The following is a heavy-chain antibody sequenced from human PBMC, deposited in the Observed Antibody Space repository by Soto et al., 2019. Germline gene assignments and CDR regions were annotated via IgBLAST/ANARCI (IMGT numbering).Heavy chain of an antibody. CDR2: ISSSSSYI. CDR1: GFTFSSYS. J-gene: IGHJ5*02. Sequence: GGSLRLSCAASGFTFSSYSMNWVRQAPGKGLEWVSSISSSSSYIYYTDSVKGRFTISRDNAKNSLYLQMNSLRAEDTAVYYCASSALGYCSSTSCYPYNWFDPWGQGTLVTVSS. CDR3: ASSALGYCSSTSCYPYNWFDP. D-gene: IGHD2-2*01. V-gene: IGHV3-21*01.